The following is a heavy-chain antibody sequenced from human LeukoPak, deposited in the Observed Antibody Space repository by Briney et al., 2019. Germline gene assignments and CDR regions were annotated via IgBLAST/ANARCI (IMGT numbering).Heavy chain of an antibody. CDR3: AKGGTMVRD. D-gene: IGHD3-10*01. CDR1: GFTFSSHA. CDR2: IGDDVVST. V-gene: IGHV3-23*01. Sequence: PGGSLRLSCAASGFTFSSHAMSWVRQAPGKGLEWVSAIGDDVVSTYYAESVKGRFTISRDNSKNTLYLQMNSLRAEDTAVYYCAKGGTMVRDWGQGTLVTVSS. J-gene: IGHJ4*02.